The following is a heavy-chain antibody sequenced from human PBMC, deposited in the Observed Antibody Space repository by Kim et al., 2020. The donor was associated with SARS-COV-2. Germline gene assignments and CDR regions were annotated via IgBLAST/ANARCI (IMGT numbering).Heavy chain of an antibody. D-gene: IGHD2-2*01. Sequence: GGSLRLSCAASGFTFSSYGMHWVRQAPGKGLEWVAVISYDGSNKYYADSVKGRFTISRDNSKNTLYLQMNSLRAEDTAVYYCAREMGYCSSTSCPHFDYWGQGTLVTVSS. CDR3: AREMGYCSSTSCPHFDY. CDR1: GFTFSSYG. V-gene: IGHV3-30*03. J-gene: IGHJ4*02. CDR2: ISYDGSNK.